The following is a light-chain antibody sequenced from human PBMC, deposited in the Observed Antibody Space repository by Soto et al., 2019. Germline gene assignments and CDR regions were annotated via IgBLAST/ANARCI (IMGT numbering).Light chain of an antibody. J-gene: IGKJ1*01. CDR3: QQLGT. CDR2: DAS. Sequence: DIQMTQSPSTLSASVLYRVTITCRASKSIIIWLALYQQKPGKAPKLLIFDASTLENGVPSRFSGSRSGTGFSLTISSLQPDDFAVYYCQQLGTFGQGTKV. V-gene: IGKV1-5*01. CDR1: KSIIIW.